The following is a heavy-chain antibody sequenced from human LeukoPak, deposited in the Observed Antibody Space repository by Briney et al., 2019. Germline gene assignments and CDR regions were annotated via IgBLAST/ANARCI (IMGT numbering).Heavy chain of an antibody. CDR3: ARVYYYGSGTSAFDI. CDR1: GGSISGYY. Sequence: SETLSLTCIVSGGSISGYYWSWIRQPPGKGLEWIGYMYCSGSTKYNPSLKSRVTISVDTSKNQFSLKLSSVTAADTAVYYCARVYYYGSGTSAFDIWGQGTMVTVSS. D-gene: IGHD3-10*01. CDR2: MYCSGST. V-gene: IGHV4-59*01. J-gene: IGHJ3*02.